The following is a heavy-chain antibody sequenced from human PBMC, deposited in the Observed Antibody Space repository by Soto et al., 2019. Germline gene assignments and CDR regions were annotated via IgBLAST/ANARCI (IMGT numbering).Heavy chain of an antibody. D-gene: IGHD3-3*01. CDR1: GYTFTSYD. CDR2: MNPNSGNT. CDR3: ARGSYYDFWSGYYRYFDY. V-gene: IGHV1-8*01. J-gene: IGHJ4*02. Sequence: ASVKVSCKASGYTFTSYDINWVRQATGQGLEWMGWMNPNSGNTGYAQKFQGRVTMTRNTSISTAYMELSSLRSEDTAVYYCARGSYYDFWSGYYRYFDYWGQGTLVTVSS.